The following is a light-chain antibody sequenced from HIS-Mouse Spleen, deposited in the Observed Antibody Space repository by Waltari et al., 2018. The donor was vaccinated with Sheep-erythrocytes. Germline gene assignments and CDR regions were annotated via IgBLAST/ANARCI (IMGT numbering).Light chain of an antibody. V-gene: IGLV2-11*02. Sequence: QSALTQPASVSGSPGQSITIPCTGTSSDVGRYNLVSWYQQHPGKAPKLMIYDVSKRPSGVPDRFSGSKSGNTASLTISGLQAEDEADYYCCSYAGSYNHVFATGTKVTVL. CDR1: SSDVGRYNL. CDR2: DVS. J-gene: IGLJ1*01. CDR3: CSYAGSYNHV.